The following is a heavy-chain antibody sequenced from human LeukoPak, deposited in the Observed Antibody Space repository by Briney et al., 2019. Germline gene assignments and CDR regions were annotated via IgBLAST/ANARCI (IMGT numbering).Heavy chain of an antibody. CDR2: INHSGSA. CDR3: ARDGIAVDL. V-gene: IGHV4-34*01. D-gene: IGHD6-13*01. Sequence: SETLSLTCAVYGGSFSGYYWSWIRQPPGKGLEWIGEINHSGSANYNPSLKSRVTISVDTSENQFSLKLSSVTAADTAVYYCARDGIAVDLWGRGTLVTVSS. J-gene: IGHJ2*01. CDR1: GGSFSGYY.